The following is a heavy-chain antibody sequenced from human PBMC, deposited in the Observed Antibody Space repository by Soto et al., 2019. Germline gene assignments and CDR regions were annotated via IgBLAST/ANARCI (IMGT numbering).Heavy chain of an antibody. CDR3: ATRITVFGLLIPPFDP. J-gene: IGHJ5*02. D-gene: IGHD3-3*01. CDR2: IYHSGTT. CDR1: DFSISSGHY. Sequence: SETLSLTCAVSDFSISSGHYWGWIRQPPGKGLEWIGSIYHSGTTYNNPSLKSRVTMSVDTSKNQFSLRLSSVTAADTAIYYCATRITVFGLLIPPFDPWGQGTQVTVSS. V-gene: IGHV4-38-2*01.